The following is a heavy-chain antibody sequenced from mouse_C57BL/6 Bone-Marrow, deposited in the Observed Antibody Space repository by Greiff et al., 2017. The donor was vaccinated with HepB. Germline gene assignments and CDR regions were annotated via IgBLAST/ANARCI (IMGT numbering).Heavy chain of an antibody. Sequence: EVQRVESGGGLVQPGGSMKLSCVASGFTFSNYWMNWVRQSPDQGLEWVAQIRLKSDNYATHYAESVKGRFTISRDDSKSSVYLQMNNLRAEETGIYYCTGVVYYGNHWYFDVWGTGTTVTVSS. CDR3: TGVVYYGNHWYFDV. CDR1: GFTFSNYW. CDR2: IRLKSDNYAT. D-gene: IGHD2-1*01. J-gene: IGHJ1*03. V-gene: IGHV6-3*01.